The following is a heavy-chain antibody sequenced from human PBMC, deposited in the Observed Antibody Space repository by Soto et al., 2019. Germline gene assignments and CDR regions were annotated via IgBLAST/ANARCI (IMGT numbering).Heavy chain of an antibody. Sequence: PGGSLRLSCAASGFTFSSYAMHWVRQAPGKGLEWVAVISYDGSNKYYADSVKGRFTISRDNSKNTLYLQMNSLRAEDTAVYYCARGTGYYYDSSGFDYWGQGTLVTVS. D-gene: IGHD3-22*01. CDR2: ISYDGSNK. CDR1: GFTFSSYA. J-gene: IGHJ4*02. CDR3: ARGTGYYYDSSGFDY. V-gene: IGHV3-30-3*01.